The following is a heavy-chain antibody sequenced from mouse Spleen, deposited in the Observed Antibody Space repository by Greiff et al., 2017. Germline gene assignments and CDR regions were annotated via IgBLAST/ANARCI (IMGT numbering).Heavy chain of an antibody. CDR2: ISNGGGST. V-gene: IGHV5-12-2*01. J-gene: IGHJ2*01. CDR3: ARRATATDYFDY. Sequence: EVRLVESGGGLVQPGGSLKLSCAASGFTFSSYTMSWVRQTPEKRLEWVAYISNGGGSTYYPDTVKGRFTISRDNAKNTLYLQMSSLKSEDTAMYYCARRATATDYFDYWGQGTTLTVSS. D-gene: IGHD1-2*01. CDR1: GFTFSSYT.